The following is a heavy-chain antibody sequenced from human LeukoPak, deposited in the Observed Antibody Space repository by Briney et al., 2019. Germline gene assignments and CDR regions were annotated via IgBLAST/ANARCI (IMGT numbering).Heavy chain of an antibody. D-gene: IGHD6-13*01. Sequence: SETLSLTCTVSGVSISSYYWSWIRQSPEKGLEWIGYLTPSGSTNYKPSLKSRVAISVDTSKNQFSLNLNSVTAADTAAYYCARRGSAGGRCFDAWGQGMLVTVSS. J-gene: IGHJ4*02. CDR2: LTPSGST. V-gene: IGHV4-59*12. CDR1: GVSISSYY. CDR3: ARRGSAGGRCFDA.